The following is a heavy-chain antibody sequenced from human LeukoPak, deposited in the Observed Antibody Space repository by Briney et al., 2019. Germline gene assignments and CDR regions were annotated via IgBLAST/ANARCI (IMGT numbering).Heavy chain of an antibody. CDR2: ISWNSGSI. V-gene: IGHV3-9*01. Sequence: PGGSLRLSCAASGFTFDDYAMHWVRQAPGKGLEWVSGISWNSGSIGYADSVKGRFTISRDNAKNSLYLQMNSLRAEDTALYYCAKGYFDWLFPFDYWGRGTLVTVSS. CDR1: GFTFDDYA. CDR3: AKGYFDWLFPFDY. D-gene: IGHD3-9*01. J-gene: IGHJ4*02.